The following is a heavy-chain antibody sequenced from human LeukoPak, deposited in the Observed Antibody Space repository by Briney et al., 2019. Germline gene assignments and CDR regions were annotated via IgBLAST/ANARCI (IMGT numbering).Heavy chain of an antibody. V-gene: IGHV4-38-2*01. CDR2: IYHSGST. CDR3: ASTVKAIGATPGY. D-gene: IGHD4-17*01. Sequence: SETLSLTCAVSGYSISSGYYWGWIRQPPGKGLEWIGSIYHSGSTYYNPSLKSRVTISVDTSENQFSLKLSSVTAADTAVYYCASTVKAIGATPGYWGQGTLVTVSS. J-gene: IGHJ4*02. CDR1: GYSISSGYY.